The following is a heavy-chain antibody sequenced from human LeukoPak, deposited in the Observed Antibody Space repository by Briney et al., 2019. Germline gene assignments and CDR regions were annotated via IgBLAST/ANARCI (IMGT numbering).Heavy chain of an antibody. CDR2: IKQDGTEK. D-gene: IGHD3-10*01. Sequence: GGSLRLSGVASGFTFSSYWMSWVRPTPGKGLEWVANIKQDGTEKNYVDSVKGRFTISRDNAKNSLYLQMNSLRADDTAVYYCARERGSGSYHPFDPWGQGTLATVSS. J-gene: IGHJ5*02. V-gene: IGHV3-7*01. CDR1: GFTFSSYW. CDR3: ARERGSGSYHPFDP.